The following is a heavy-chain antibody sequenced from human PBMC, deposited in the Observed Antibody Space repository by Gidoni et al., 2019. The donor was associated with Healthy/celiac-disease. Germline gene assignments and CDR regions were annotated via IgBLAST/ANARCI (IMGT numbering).Heavy chain of an antibody. Sequence: QVQLVASGGGVVQPGRSLRLSCAASGFTFSSYTLHWVRQAPGKGLEWVAVISSDGSNKYYADSVKGRFTISRDNSKNTLYLQMNSLRAEDTAVYYCARYGHYDSSGTPAFDIWGQGTMVTVSS. V-gene: IGHV3-30-3*01. J-gene: IGHJ3*02. D-gene: IGHD3-22*01. CDR3: ARYGHYDSSGTPAFDI. CDR2: ISSDGSNK. CDR1: GFTFSSYT.